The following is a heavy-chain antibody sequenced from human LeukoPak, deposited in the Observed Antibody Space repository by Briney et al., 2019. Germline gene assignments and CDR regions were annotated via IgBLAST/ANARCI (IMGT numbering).Heavy chain of an antibody. CDR2: ISWDGGST. CDR1: GFTFDDYA. CDR3: AREGYCSGGSCYSAAPHFDY. D-gene: IGHD2-15*01. J-gene: IGHJ4*02. V-gene: IGHV3-43D*03. Sequence: GGSLRLSCAASGFTFDDYAMHWVRQAPGKGLEWVSLISWDGGSTYYADSVKGRFTISRDNSKNSLYLQMNSLRAEDTALYYCAREGYCSGGSCYSAAPHFDYWGQGTLVTVSS.